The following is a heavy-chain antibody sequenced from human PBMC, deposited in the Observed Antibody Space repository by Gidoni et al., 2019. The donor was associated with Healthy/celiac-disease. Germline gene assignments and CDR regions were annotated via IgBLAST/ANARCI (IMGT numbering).Heavy chain of an antibody. J-gene: IGHJ3*02. CDR2: SSSVSSGYI. V-gene: IGHV3-21*01. CDR3: ARDSGRYDYLWGSYAFDI. CDR1: GITFSSYC. D-gene: IGHD3-16*01. Sequence: EVQVVVSVGGLVKPGGSLRLSCGDSGITFSSYCLNWDRQAPGKGLEWVSSSSSVSSGYIYYADSVKGRFTISRDNAKNSLYLQMNSLRAEDTAVYYCARDSGRYDYLWGSYAFDIWGQGTMVTVSS.